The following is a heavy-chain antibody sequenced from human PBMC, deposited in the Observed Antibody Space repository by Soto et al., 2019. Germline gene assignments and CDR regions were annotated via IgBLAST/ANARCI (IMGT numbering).Heavy chain of an antibody. Sequence: QVQLVQSGAEVKKPGSSVKVSCKASGGTFSSYTISWVRQAPGQGLEWMGRIIPILGIANYAQKFQGRVTITADKSTSTAYMELSSLRSEETAVYYCARRGGYCSGGSCYHRGLEEYYYGMDVWSQGTTVTVSS. V-gene: IGHV1-69*02. J-gene: IGHJ6*02. CDR2: IIPILGIA. CDR3: ARRGGYCSGGSCYHRGLEEYYYGMDV. D-gene: IGHD2-15*01. CDR1: GGTFSSYT.